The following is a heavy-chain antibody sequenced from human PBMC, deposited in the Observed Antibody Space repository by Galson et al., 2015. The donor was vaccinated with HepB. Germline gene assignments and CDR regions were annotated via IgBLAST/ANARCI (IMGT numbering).Heavy chain of an antibody. V-gene: IGHV1-18*04. CDR1: GYTFSTYS. CDR2: ISPYNRDR. CDR3: ERGALVGVVGGSQNNLVDP. Sequence: SVKVSCKASGYTFSTYSITWVRQAPGQGLEWMGWISPYNRDRTFARKFQGRVTMTTDTLTSTAYMELRSLRADDTAVYYCERGALVGVVGGSQNNLVDPWGQGTLVTVSS. D-gene: IGHD2-15*01. J-gene: IGHJ5*02.